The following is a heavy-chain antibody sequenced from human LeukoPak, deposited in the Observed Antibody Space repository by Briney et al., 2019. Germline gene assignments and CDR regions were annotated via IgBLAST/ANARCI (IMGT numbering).Heavy chain of an antibody. Sequence: SETLSLTCAVSGGALISSNWWSWVRPPPGKGLEWIGEIYYSGSTNYNPSLKSRITISVDTSKNQFSLKLSSVTAADTAVYYCVTDGGTAAGDFDYWGQGTLVTVSS. CDR3: VTDGGTAAGDFDY. J-gene: IGHJ4*02. CDR1: GGALISSNW. V-gene: IGHV4-4*02. CDR2: IYYSGST. D-gene: IGHD6-13*01.